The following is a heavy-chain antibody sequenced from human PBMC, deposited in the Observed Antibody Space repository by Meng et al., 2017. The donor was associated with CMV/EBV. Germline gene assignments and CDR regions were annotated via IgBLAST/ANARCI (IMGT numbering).Heavy chain of an antibody. CDR2: IIPIFGTE. CDR3: EQGYTGP. Sequence: QVLRVEAGAEGNKPGASVKVSCKASGGTFSSYAISWVRQATGQGLEWMGGIIPIFGTENDAQKFQGRVTITADESTSTAYMELSSLRSEDTAVYYCEQGYTGPWGQGTLVTVSS. V-gene: IGHV1-69*12. CDR1: GGTFSSYA. J-gene: IGHJ5*02. D-gene: IGHD1-26*01.